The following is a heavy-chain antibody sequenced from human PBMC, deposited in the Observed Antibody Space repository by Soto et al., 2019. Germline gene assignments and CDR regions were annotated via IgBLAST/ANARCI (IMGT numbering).Heavy chain of an antibody. CDR1: GFTFSSYG. Sequence: QPGGSLRLSCAASGFTFSSYGMHWVRQAPGKGLEWVAVIWYDGSNKYYADSVKGRFTISRDNSKNTLYLQMNSLRAEDTAVYYCAREFRGSYYDSSGYLDYWGQGTLATVSS. J-gene: IGHJ4*02. D-gene: IGHD3-22*01. CDR3: AREFRGSYYDSSGYLDY. V-gene: IGHV3-33*01. CDR2: IWYDGSNK.